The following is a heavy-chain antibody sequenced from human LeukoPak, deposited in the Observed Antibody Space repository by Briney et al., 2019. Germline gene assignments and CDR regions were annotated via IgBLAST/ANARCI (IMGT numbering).Heavy chain of an antibody. CDR3: ARVSRLDYGDSD. CDR2: IYTSGST. J-gene: IGHJ4*02. V-gene: IGHV4-4*07. Sequence: PADTLSLTCTVSGGSISRYYGSWIRQPAGKGLEWIGRIYTSGSTNYNPPLKSPVTMSVDTSKNQFSLKLSSVTAADTAVYYCARVSRLDYGDSDWGQGTLVTVSS. D-gene: IGHD4-17*01. CDR1: GGSISRYY.